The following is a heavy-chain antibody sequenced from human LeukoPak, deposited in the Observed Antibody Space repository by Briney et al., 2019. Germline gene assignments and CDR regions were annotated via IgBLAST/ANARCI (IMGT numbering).Heavy chain of an antibody. J-gene: IGHJ5*02. CDR1: GGSISSSSYY. Sequence: SETLSLTCTVSGGSISSSSYYWGWIRQPPGKGLEWIGYLYYSGSTNHNPSLKSRVTMSVDTSKNQFSLKLSSVTAADTAVYYCARVGSHYDILTGWSVDWFDPWGQGTLVTVSS. CDR3: ARVGSHYDILTGWSVDWFDP. D-gene: IGHD3-9*01. CDR2: LYYSGST. V-gene: IGHV4-61*05.